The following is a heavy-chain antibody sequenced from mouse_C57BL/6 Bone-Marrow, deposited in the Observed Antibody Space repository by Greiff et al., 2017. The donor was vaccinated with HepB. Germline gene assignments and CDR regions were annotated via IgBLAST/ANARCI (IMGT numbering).Heavy chain of an antibody. CDR2: IHPNSGST. CDR3: ASSGYVSSSSWFAY. D-gene: IGHD3-1*01. J-gene: IGHJ3*01. Sequence: QVQLQQPGAELVKPGASVKLSCKASGYTFTSYWMHWVKQRPGQGLEWIGMIHPNSGSTNYNEKFKSKATLTVDKSSSTAYMQLSSLTSEDSAVYYWASSGYVSSSSWFAYWGQGTLVTVSA. CDR1: GYTFTSYW. V-gene: IGHV1-64*01.